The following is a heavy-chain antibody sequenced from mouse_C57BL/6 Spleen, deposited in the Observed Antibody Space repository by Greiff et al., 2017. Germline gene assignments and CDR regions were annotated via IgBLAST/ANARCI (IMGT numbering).Heavy chain of an antibody. V-gene: IGHV7-3*01. CDR1: GFTFTDYY. Sequence: EVQLVESGGGLVQPGGSLSLSCAASGFTFTDYYMSWVRQPPGKALEWLGFIRNKANGYTTEYSASVKGRFTISRDNSQSIRYLQMNALRAEDSATYYCARYGGSSYVWYFDVWGTGTTVTVSS. CDR2: IRNKANGYTT. J-gene: IGHJ1*03. CDR3: ARYGGSSYVWYFDV. D-gene: IGHD1-1*01.